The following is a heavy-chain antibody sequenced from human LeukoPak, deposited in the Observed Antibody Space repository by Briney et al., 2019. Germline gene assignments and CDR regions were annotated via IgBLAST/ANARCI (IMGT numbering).Heavy chain of an antibody. V-gene: IGHV4-34*01. D-gene: IGHD2-15*01. CDR2: IYESGTT. Sequence: SETLSLTCAVYGESLNSYYWSWVRQPPGEGLEWIGEIYESGTTKYNPSLKSRVAISMAPSKQQFSLRLSSVTAADTAVYYCARGAWATRLASWGLGTPVIVSS. J-gene: IGHJ4*02. CDR1: GESLNSYY. CDR3: ARGAWATRLAS.